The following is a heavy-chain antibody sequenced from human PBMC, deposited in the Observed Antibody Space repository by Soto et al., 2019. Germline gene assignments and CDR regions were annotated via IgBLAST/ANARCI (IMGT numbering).Heavy chain of an antibody. CDR1: GGSISSYY. CDR3: ARPTRGRYCSGGSCHAPGAFDI. Sequence: SETLSLTCTVSGGSISSYYWSWIRQPPGKGLEWIGYIYYSGSTNYNPSLKSRVTISVDTSKNQFSLKLSSVTAADTAVYYCARPTRGRYCSGGSCHAPGAFDIWGQGTMVTVSS. CDR2: IYYSGST. V-gene: IGHV4-59*08. D-gene: IGHD2-15*01. J-gene: IGHJ3*02.